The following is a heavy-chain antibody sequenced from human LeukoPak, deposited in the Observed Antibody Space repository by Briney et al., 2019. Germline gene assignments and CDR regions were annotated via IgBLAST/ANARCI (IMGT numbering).Heavy chain of an antibody. CDR2: IYYSGST. CDR1: GGSISSGGYY. J-gene: IGHJ3*02. D-gene: IGHD1-26*01. CDR3: ARDSRLVGATPDAFDI. V-gene: IGHV4-31*03. Sequence: PSQTLSLTCTVSGGSISSGGYYWSWIRQHPGKGLEWIGYIYYSGSTYYNPSLKSRVTISVDTSKNQFSLKLSSVTAADTAVYYCARDSRLVGATPDAFDIWGQGTMVTVSS.